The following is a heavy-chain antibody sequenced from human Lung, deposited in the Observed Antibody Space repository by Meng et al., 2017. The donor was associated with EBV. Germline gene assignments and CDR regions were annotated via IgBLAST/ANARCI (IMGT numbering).Heavy chain of an antibody. D-gene: IGHD1-26*01. CDR3: AREADGATFDY. Sequence: QVLLLQSGPEVKKPWASVRVSCKASPYAFGTYGISWVRQAPGQGLEWMGWISGYNGNTNYAQKLQGRVTMTTDTSTSTAYMELRSLRSDDTAVYYCAREADGATFDYWGQGTLVTVSS. V-gene: IGHV1-18*01. CDR2: ISGYNGNT. J-gene: IGHJ4*02. CDR1: PYAFGTYG.